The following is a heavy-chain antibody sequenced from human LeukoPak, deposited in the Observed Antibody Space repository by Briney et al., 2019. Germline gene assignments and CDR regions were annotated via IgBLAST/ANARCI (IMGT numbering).Heavy chain of an antibody. V-gene: IGHV2-70*11. CDR2: IDWDDDK. D-gene: IGHD6-19*01. CDR3: ARIHGYSSGRRYYFDY. Sequence: SGPTLVNPTQTLTLTCTFSGFSLSTSGMCVSWIRQPPGKALEWLARIDWDDDKYYSTSLKTRLTISKDTSKNQVVLTMTNMDPVDTATYYCARIHGYSSGRRYYFDYWGQGTLVTVPS. CDR1: GFSLSTSGMC. J-gene: IGHJ4*02.